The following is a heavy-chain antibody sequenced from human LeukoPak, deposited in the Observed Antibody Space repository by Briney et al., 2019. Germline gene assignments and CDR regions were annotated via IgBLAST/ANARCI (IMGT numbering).Heavy chain of an antibody. CDR2: ISYDGNNK. CDR1: GFTFSSYG. V-gene: IGHV3-30*18. CDR3: AKGASSYDILTGYYTPNYYYYGMDV. Sequence: PGGSLRLSCAASGFTFSSYGMHWVRQAPGKGLEWVAVISYDGNNKYYADSVKGRFTISRDNSKNTLYLQMNSLRAEDTAVYYCAKGASSYDILTGYYTPNYYYYGMDVWGQGTTVTVSS. D-gene: IGHD3-9*01. J-gene: IGHJ6*02.